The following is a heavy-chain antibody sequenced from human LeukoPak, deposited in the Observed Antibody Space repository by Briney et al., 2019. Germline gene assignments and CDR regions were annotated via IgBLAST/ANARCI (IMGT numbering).Heavy chain of an antibody. CDR2: INHSGST. Sequence: SETLSLTCAVYGGSFSGYYWSWIHQPPGKGLEWIGEINHSGSTNYNPSLKSRVTISVDTSKNQFSLKLSSVTAADTAVYYCARGIIVVVPAARKHGMDVWGQGTTVTVSS. CDR1: GGSFSGYY. J-gene: IGHJ6*02. CDR3: ARGIIVVVPAARKHGMDV. V-gene: IGHV4-34*01. D-gene: IGHD2-2*01.